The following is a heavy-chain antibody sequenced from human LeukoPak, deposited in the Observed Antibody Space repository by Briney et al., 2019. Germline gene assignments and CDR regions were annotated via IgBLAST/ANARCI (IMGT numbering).Heavy chain of an antibody. J-gene: IGHJ4*02. Sequence: SETLSLTCTVSGGSISSGSYYWSWIRQPAGKGLEWIGRIYTSGSTNYNPSLKSRVTISVDTSKNQFSLKLSSVTAADTAVYYCARDAWDSSGYYFDYWGQGTLVTVSS. CDR3: ARDAWDSSGYYFDY. V-gene: IGHV4-61*02. D-gene: IGHD3-22*01. CDR2: IYTSGST. CDR1: GGSISSGSYY.